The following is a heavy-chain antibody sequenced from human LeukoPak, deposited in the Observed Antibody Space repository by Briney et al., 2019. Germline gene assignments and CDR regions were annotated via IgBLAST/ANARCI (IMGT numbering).Heavy chain of an antibody. CDR1: GYTLTSYG. V-gene: IGHV1-18*01. CDR2: ISAYNGNT. Sequence: GASVKVSCKASGYTLTSYGISWVRQAPGQGLEWMGWISAYNGNTNYAQKLQGRVTMTTDTSTSTAYMELRSLRSDDTAVYYCARGRGVVPAAIRVWFDPWGQGTLVTVSS. CDR3: ARGRGVVPAAIRVWFDP. J-gene: IGHJ5*02. D-gene: IGHD2-2*01.